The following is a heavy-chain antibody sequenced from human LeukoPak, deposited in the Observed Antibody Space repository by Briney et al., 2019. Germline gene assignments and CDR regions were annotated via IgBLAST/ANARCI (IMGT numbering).Heavy chain of an antibody. J-gene: IGHJ4*02. D-gene: IGHD2-8*01. Sequence: PSETLSLTCTVSDDSISGYYWSWVRQPPGKGLESIGYIYYTGSTKYNPSLESRVSFSVDTSKNQFSLRLTSVTAADTALYYCARYRQGTSGNDYWGQGTLVTVSS. V-gene: IGHV4-59*01. CDR2: IYYTGST. CDR1: DDSISGYY. CDR3: ARYRQGTSGNDY.